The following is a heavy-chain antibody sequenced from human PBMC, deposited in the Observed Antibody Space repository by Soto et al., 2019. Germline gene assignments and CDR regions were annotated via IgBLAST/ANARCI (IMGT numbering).Heavy chain of an antibody. CDR1: GFTFSSYS. J-gene: IGHJ6*03. D-gene: IGHD1-1*01. Sequence: EVQLVESGGGLVKPGGSLRLSCAASGFTFSSYSMNWVRQAPGKGLEWVSSISSSSSYIYYADSVKGRFTISRDNTKNSLYLQMNCLRAADAAMYYCAREQRSGGYYMGGWGRATTVTVSS. CDR2: ISSSSSYI. V-gene: IGHV3-21*01. CDR3: AREQRSGGYYMGG.